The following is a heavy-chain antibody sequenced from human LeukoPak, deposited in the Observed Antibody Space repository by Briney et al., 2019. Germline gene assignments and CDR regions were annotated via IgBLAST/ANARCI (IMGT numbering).Heavy chain of an antibody. Sequence: SQTLSLTCAISGDSVSSSTAAWNWIRQSPSRGLEWLGRTYYRSKWYSDFAEYVKSRITIDPDTSKNQFSLQLNSVTPDDTAVYFCARGQTGSGRIFDYWGQETLVTVSS. CDR1: GDSVSSSTAA. D-gene: IGHD2-15*01. CDR2: TYYRSKWYS. J-gene: IGHJ4*02. V-gene: IGHV6-1*01. CDR3: ARGQTGSGRIFDY.